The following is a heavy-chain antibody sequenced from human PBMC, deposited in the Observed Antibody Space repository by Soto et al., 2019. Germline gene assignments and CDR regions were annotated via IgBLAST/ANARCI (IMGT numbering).Heavy chain of an antibody. D-gene: IGHD3-10*01. CDR3: ANTLLWFGELSAPFDY. J-gene: IGHJ4*02. CDR2: ISYDGSNK. CDR1: GFTFSSYG. Sequence: GGSLRLSCAASGFTFSSYGMHWVRQAPGKGLEWVAVISYDGSNKYYADSVKGRFTISRDNSKNTLYLQMNSLRAEDTAVYYCANTLLWFGELSAPFDYWGQGTLVTVSS. V-gene: IGHV3-30*18.